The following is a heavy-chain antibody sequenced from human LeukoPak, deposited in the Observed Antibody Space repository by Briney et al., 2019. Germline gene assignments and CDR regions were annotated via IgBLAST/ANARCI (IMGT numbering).Heavy chain of an antibody. Sequence: GSLRLSCAASGFTFSSYGMHWVRQAPGKGLEWVAFIRYDGSNKYYADSVKGRFTISRDNSKNTLYLQMNSLRAEDTAVYYCAKDVATMVPRDYNWFDPWGRGTLVTVSS. V-gene: IGHV3-30*02. CDR2: IRYDGSNK. CDR3: AKDVATMVPRDYNWFDP. J-gene: IGHJ5*02. CDR1: GFTFSSYG. D-gene: IGHD3-10*01.